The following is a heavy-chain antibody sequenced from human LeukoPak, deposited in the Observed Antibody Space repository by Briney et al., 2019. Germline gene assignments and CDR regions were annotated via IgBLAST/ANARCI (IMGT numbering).Heavy chain of an antibody. Sequence: SETLSLTCTVSGGSISSYYWSWIRQPPGKGLEWIGYIYYSGSTNYNPSLKSRVTISVDTSKNQFSLKLSSVTAADTAVYYCARGSGYYDFWSGYWRDNWFDPWGQGTLVTVSS. CDR1: GGSISSYY. CDR2: IYYSGST. J-gene: IGHJ5*02. CDR3: ARGSGYYDFWSGYWRDNWFDP. D-gene: IGHD3-3*01. V-gene: IGHV4-59*01.